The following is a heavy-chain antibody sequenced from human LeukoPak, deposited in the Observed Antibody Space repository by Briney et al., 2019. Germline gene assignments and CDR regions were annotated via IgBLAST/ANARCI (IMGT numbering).Heavy chain of an antibody. V-gene: IGHV4-38-2*02. Sequence: PSETLSLTCTVSGGSTSSYSGGCSRHPPGKGLEWIGSIYPSVCTYYNPSLKSRVPISVDTSKTQFSLKLSSGTAADTAVYYCARHPLTGDRVYFDYWGQGTLVTVSS. CDR2: IYPSVCT. D-gene: IGHD7-27*01. J-gene: IGHJ4*02. CDR3: ARHPLTGDRVYFDY. CDR1: GGSTSSYS.